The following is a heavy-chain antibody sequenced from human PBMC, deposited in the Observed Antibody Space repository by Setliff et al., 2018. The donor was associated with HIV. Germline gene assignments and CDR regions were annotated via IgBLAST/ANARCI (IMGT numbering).Heavy chain of an antibody. CDR2: INAGNGDT. D-gene: IGHD6-6*01. CDR3: ARDSTSSWSYHYMDV. Sequence: ASVKVSCKASEYTFTLYGIHWVRQAPGQRPEWVGWINAGNGDTEYSQKFQGRVTITRDTSASTAYMELSSLRSEDTAVYFCARDSTSSWSYHYMDVWGKGTTVTVSS. J-gene: IGHJ6*03. CDR1: EYTFTLYG. V-gene: IGHV1-3*01.